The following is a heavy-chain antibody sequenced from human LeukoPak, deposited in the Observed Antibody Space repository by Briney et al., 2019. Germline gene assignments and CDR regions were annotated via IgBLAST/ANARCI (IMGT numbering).Heavy chain of an antibody. D-gene: IGHD3-22*01. J-gene: IGHJ4*02. CDR3: ARQVVYYDSSGYYYYFDY. CDR2: IYYSGST. CDR1: GGSISSSGYY. Sequence: SETLSLTCTVSGGSISSSGYYWGWIRQPPGKGLEWIGSIYYSGSTYYNPSLKSRVTISVDTSKNQFSLKLSSVTAADTAVYYCARQVVYYDSSGYYYYFDYWGQGTLVTVSS. V-gene: IGHV4-39*01.